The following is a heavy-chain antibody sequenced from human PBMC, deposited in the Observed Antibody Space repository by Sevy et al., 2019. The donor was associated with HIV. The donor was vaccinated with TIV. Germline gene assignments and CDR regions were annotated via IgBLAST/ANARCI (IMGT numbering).Heavy chain of an antibody. CDR2: INPNSGGT. V-gene: IGHV1-2*06. Sequence: ASVKVSCKASGYIFIDYYMHWVRQAPGQGLEWMGRINPNSGGTNYTQKFQGRVTMTRDTSITTVCMELSSLRSDDTAVYYCVRVSFRNYFDHWGQGTLVTVSS. CDR1: GYIFIDYY. CDR3: VRVSFRNYFDH. J-gene: IGHJ4*02.